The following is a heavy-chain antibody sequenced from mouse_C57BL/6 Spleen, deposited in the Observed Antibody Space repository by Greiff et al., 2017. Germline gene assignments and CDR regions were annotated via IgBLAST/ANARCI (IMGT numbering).Heavy chain of an antibody. J-gene: IGHJ4*01. CDR3: ARWRPLYAMDY. V-gene: IGHV1-61*01. CDR1: GYTFTSYW. CDR2: IYPSDSET. Sequence: QVQLQQPGPELVRPGSSVKLSCKASGYTFTSYWMDWVKQRPGQGLEWIGNIYPSDSETHYNQKFKDKATLTVDKSSSTAYMQLSSLTSEDSAVYYCARWRPLYAMDYWGQVTSVTVSS.